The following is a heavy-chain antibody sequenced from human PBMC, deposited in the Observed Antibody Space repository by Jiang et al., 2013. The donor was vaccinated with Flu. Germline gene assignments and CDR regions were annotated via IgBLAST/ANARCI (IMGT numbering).Heavy chain of an antibody. Sequence: GSGLVKPSQTLSLTCTVSGGSISSGGYYWSWIRQHPGKGLEWIGYIYYSGSTYYNPSLKSLVTISVDTSKNQFSLKLSSVTAADTAVYYCARAPWGEYYFDYWGQGTLVTVSS. CDR1: GGSISSGGYY. CDR3: ARAPWGEYYFDY. D-gene: IGHD3-16*01. CDR2: IYYSGST. J-gene: IGHJ4*02. V-gene: IGHV4-31*01.